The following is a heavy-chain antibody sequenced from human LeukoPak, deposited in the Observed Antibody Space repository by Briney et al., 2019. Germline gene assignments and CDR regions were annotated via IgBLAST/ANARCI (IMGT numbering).Heavy chain of an antibody. D-gene: IGHD5-18*01. CDR2: IYWDDDK. CDR1: GFSLSTSGVG. V-gene: IGHV2-5*02. CDR3: AHRGYSPNGNWFDP. Sequence: SGPTLVKPTQTLTLTCTFSGFSLSTSGVGVGWIRQPPGKALEWFALIYWDDDKRYSPSLKSRLTITKDTSKNQVVLTMTNMDPVDTATYYCAHRGYSPNGNWFDPWGQGTLVTVSS. J-gene: IGHJ5*02.